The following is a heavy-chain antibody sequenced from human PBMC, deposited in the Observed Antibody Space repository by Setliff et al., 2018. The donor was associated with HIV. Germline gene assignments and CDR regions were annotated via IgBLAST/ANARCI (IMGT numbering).Heavy chain of an antibody. J-gene: IGHJ3*02. D-gene: IGHD4-17*01. V-gene: IGHV4-39*07. CDR3: ARGTTLNVVPDAFDI. Sequence: PSETLSLTCSVSGGSITSGSYYWIWIRQPPGKGLEWIGHIYYTGSTYYNPSLKSRVTISVDTSKNQISLRLNSLTAADTAVYYCARGTTLNVVPDAFDIWGQGTMVTVSS. CDR1: GGSITSGSYY. CDR2: IYYTGST.